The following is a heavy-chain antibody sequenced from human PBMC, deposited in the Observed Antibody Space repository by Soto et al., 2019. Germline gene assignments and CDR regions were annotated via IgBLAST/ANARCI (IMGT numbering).Heavy chain of an antibody. V-gene: IGHV6-1*01. CDR1: GDSVSSNSAA. J-gene: IGHJ5*02. Sequence: SQTLSLTCAISGDSVSSNSAAWNWIRQSPSRGLEWLGRTYYRSKWYNDYAVSVKSRITINPDTSKNQFSLQLNSVTPEDTAVYYCARSRAARRDWFHYSTQKNWFDPWGQGTLVTVSS. CDR2: TYYRSKWYN. D-gene: IGHD6-6*01. CDR3: ARSRAARRDWFHYSTQKNWFDP.